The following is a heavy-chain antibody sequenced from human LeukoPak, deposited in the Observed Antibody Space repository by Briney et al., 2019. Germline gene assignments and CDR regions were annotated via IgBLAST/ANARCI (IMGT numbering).Heavy chain of an antibody. D-gene: IGHD6-13*01. CDR3: AKGGVSDRGSWYGDYFDY. CDR1: GFNFRNYG. Sequence: PGGSLRLSCEASGFNFRNYGMHWVRQAPGKGLEWVAVLSADGSHKQFADSVKDRFDISRDNSKQTLYLQMNGLRSEDTAVYYCAKGGVSDRGSWYGDYFDYWGQGTLVTVSS. CDR2: LSADGSHK. V-gene: IGHV3-30*18. J-gene: IGHJ4*02.